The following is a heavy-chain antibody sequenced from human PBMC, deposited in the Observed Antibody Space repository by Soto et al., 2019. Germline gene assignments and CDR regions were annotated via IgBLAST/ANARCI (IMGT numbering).Heavy chain of an antibody. J-gene: IGHJ6*02. CDR3: ASDPPDWEPPLGYNYYYGMDV. CDR2: ISAYNGNT. V-gene: IGHV1-18*01. D-gene: IGHD1-1*01. Sequence: QVQLVQSGAEVKKPGASVKVSCKASGYTFTSYGISWVRQAPGQGLEWMGWISAYNGNTNYAQKLQGRVTMTTDTSTSTAYMELRSLGSDDTAVYYCASDPPDWEPPLGYNYYYGMDVWGQGTTVTVSS. CDR1: GYTFTSYG.